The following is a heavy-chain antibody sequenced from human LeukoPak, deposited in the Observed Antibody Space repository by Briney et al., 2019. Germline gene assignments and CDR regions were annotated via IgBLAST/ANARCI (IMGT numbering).Heavy chain of an antibody. CDR1: GGSFSGYY. CDR2: INHSGST. J-gene: IGHJ6*03. Sequence: SETLSLTCAVYGGSFSGYYWSWIRQPPGKGLEWIGEINHSGSTNYNPSLKSRVTISVDTSKNQLSLKLSSVTAADTAVYHCARRDYYGSGSYYSYYYYYMDVWGKGTTVTVSS. CDR3: ARRDYYGSGSYYSYYYYYMDV. D-gene: IGHD3-10*01. V-gene: IGHV4-34*01.